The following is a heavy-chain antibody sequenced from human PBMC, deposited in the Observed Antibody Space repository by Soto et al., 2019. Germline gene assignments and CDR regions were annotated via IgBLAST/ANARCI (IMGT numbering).Heavy chain of an antibody. Sequence: PGGSLRLSCAASGFTFSSYAMSWVRQAPGKGLEWVSAISGSGGSTYYADSVKGRFTISRDNSKNTLYLQMNSLRAEDTAVYYCAKDRVYCSSTSCPMESIAVAGMGDYWGQGTLVTVSS. CDR3: AKDRVYCSSTSCPMESIAVAGMGDY. V-gene: IGHV3-23*01. D-gene: IGHD2-2*01. CDR1: GFTFSSYA. CDR2: ISGSGGST. J-gene: IGHJ4*02.